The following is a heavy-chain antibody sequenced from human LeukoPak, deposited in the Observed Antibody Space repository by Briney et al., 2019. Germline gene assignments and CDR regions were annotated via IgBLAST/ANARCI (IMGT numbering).Heavy chain of an antibody. D-gene: IGHD2-15*01. J-gene: IGHJ5*02. V-gene: IGHV3-48*04. Sequence: PGGSLRLSCAASGFTFSSYAMSWVRQAPGKGLEWVSHISNSGNTIYYADSVKGRFTISRDNAKNSLYLQMNSLRAEDTAVYYCARDPVSYCSASSCLNWFDPWGQGTLVTVSS. CDR1: GFTFSSYA. CDR3: ARDPVSYCSASSCLNWFDP. CDR2: ISNSGNTI.